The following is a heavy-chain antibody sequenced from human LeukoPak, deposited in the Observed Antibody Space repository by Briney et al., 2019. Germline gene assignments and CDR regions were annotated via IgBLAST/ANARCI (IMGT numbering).Heavy chain of an antibody. CDR3: ARSPFSGDDDAFDI. CDR2: ITPFNGNT. D-gene: IGHD5-12*01. V-gene: IGHV1-45*02. CDR1: GYTFTYRY. J-gene: IGHJ3*02. Sequence: GASVKVSCKASGYTFTYRYLHWVRQAPGQALEWMGWITPFNGNTNYAQQFQDRVTITRDRSRNTVYMELNSLRFEDTAMYYCARSPFSGDDDAFDIRGQGTMVTVSS.